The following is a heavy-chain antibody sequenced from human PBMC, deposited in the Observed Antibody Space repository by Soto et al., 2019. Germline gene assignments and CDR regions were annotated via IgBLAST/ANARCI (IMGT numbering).Heavy chain of an antibody. CDR2: IYPGDYDT. J-gene: IGHJ3*02. D-gene: IGHD3-22*01. V-gene: IGHV5-51*01. Sequence: LTICGKGSGYSFAIYFVGWVRQMPGKGLEWMGIIYPGDYDTRYSPSFQGQVTISADKSISTAYLQWSSLKASDTAMYYCARSSPLTYYSDRRDLGGAFDIWGKGTMVT. CDR1: GYSFAIYF. CDR3: ARSSPLTYYSDRRDLGGAFDI.